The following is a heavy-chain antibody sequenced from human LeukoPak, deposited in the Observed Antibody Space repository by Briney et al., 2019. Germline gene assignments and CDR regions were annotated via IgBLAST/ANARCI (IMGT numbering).Heavy chain of an antibody. J-gene: IGHJ4*02. CDR3: ARSPRSYARALDY. CDR1: GSTFSSYG. D-gene: IGHD2-2*01. CDR2: IWYDGSNK. Sequence: GGSLRLSCAASGSTFSSYGMHWVRQAPGKGLEWVAVIWYDGSNKYYADSVKGRFTISRDNTKNTLYLQMNSLRAEDTAVYYRARSPRSYARALDYWGQGTLVTVSS. V-gene: IGHV3-33*01.